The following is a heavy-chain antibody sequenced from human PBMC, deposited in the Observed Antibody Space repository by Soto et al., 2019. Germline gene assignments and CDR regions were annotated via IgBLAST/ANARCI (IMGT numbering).Heavy chain of an antibody. Sequence: LRLSCAASGFTFRSYAMNWVRQAPGKGLEWVSGIGGGGSTDYADSVKGRFTISRDNSKNTLYLQMSSLRAEDTAVYYCARGPQSGDTAMVRSFFDYWGQGTLVTVSS. J-gene: IGHJ4*02. CDR3: ARGPQSGDTAMVRSFFDY. CDR1: GFTFRSYA. V-gene: IGHV3-23*01. D-gene: IGHD5-18*01. CDR2: IGGGGST.